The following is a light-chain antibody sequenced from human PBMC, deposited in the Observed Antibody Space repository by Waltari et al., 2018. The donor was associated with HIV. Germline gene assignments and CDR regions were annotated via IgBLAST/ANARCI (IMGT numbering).Light chain of an antibody. CDR2: TAS. J-gene: IGKJ1*01. Sequence: EIVLTQSPGTLSLSPGERDTLSCRASQSVSSSYLAWYQQKPGQAPRLLIYTASTRATGIPDRFSGSGSGTDFTLTISRLEPEDFAVYYCQQYGSSPRTFGQGTKVEIK. CDR3: QQYGSSPRT. CDR1: QSVSSSY. V-gene: IGKV3-20*01.